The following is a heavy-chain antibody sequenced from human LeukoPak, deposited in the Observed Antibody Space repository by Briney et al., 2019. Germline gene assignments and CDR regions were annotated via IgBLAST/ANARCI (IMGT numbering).Heavy chain of an antibody. V-gene: IGHV1-24*01. Sequence: GASVKVSCKVSGYTLTELSMHWVRQAPGKGLEWMGGFDPEDGETIYAQKFQGRVTMTEDTSTDTAYMELRSLRSDDTAVYYCARDGGGWLSYYYYYYGMDVWGQGTTVTVSS. CDR3: ARDGGGWLSYYYYYYGMDV. CDR2: FDPEDGET. D-gene: IGHD3-16*02. CDR1: GYTLTELS. J-gene: IGHJ6*02.